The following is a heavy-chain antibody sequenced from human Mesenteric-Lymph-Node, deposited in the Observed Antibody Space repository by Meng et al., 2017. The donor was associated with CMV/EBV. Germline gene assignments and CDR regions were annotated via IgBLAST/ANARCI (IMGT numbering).Heavy chain of an antibody. V-gene: IGHV5-10-1*01. CDR3: ARLFKKGIAVACLDY. CDR2: ISPSDSST. Sequence: SGYRLSRYWFRWVRPVPGKGREGIGMISPSDSSTNSVPSFQTLVTITADKSISTAYLQLSSLKAADTAMYYCARLFKKGIAVACLDYWGQGTLVTVSS. J-gene: IGHJ4*02. D-gene: IGHD6-19*01. CDR1: GYRLSRYW.